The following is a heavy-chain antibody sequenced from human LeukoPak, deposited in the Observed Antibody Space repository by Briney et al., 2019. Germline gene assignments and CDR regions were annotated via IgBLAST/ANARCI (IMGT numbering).Heavy chain of an antibody. CDR1: GGSISSYY. D-gene: IGHD3-10*01. V-gene: IGHV4-59*01. J-gene: IGHJ4*02. CDR2: IYYSGST. Sequence: PSETLSLTCTVSGGSISSYYWSWIRQPPGKGLVWIGYIYYSGSTNYNPSLKSRVTISVDTSKNQFSLKLSSVTAADTAVYYCASVISMVRGVTSDYWGQGTLVTVSS. CDR3: ASVISMVRGVTSDY.